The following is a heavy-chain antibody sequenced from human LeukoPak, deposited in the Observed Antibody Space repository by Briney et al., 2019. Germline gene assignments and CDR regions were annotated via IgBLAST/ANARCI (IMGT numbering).Heavy chain of an antibody. V-gene: IGHV3-74*01. J-gene: IGHJ4*02. CDR3: ARGTAGYHSSYFDY. CDR2: INSDGSAT. D-gene: IGHD3-16*02. CDR1: VFTLGSPW. Sequence: GGSLRLSCAASVFTLGSPWMRWVRQALWKGLVWVSRINSDGSATAYADSVKGRFTISRDNAENTLYLQMNSLRAEDTAVYYCARGTAGYHSSYFDYWGQGTLVTVSS.